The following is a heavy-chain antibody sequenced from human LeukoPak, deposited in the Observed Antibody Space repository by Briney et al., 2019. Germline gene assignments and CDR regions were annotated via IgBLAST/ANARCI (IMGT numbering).Heavy chain of an antibody. J-gene: IGHJ4*02. Sequence: KPSETLSLTCTVSGGSISSGSYYWGWIRQPPGKGLEWIGSIYYSGSTYYSPSLKSRVTMSVDTSKSQFSLRLSSVTAADMAVYYCARQGRGIQLQTYFDYWGQGTLVTVSS. CDR3: ARQGRGIQLQTYFDY. D-gene: IGHD2-2*01. CDR2: IYYSGST. CDR1: GGSISSGSYY. V-gene: IGHV4-39*01.